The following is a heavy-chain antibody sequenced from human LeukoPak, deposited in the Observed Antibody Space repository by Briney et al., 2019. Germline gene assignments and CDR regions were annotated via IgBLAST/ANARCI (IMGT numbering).Heavy chain of an antibody. CDR2: IYHIGST. J-gene: IGHJ3*02. D-gene: IGHD3-10*01. CDR1: GGSISSGGYS. V-gene: IGHV4-30-2*01. CDR3: ARAGGTMVRGVIINDAFDI. Sequence: SETLSLTCTVSGGSISSGGYSWSWIRQPPGKGLEWIGYIYHIGSTYYNPSLKSRVTISVDRSKNQFSLKLSSVTAADTAVYFCARAGGTMVRGVIINDAFDIWGQGTMVTVSS.